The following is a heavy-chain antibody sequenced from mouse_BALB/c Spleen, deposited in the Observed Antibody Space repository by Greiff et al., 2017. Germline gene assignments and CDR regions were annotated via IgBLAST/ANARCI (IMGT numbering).Heavy chain of an antibody. CDR2: ISSGSSTI. D-gene: IGHD3-3*01. V-gene: IGHV5-17*02. CDR1: GFTFSSFG. Sequence: EVQRVESGGGLVQPGGSRKLSCAASGFTFSSFGMHWVRQAPEKGLEWVAYISSGSSTIYYADTVKGRFTISRDNPKNTLFLQMTSLRSEDTAMYYCARWGQGYFDVWGAGTTVTVSS. J-gene: IGHJ1*01. CDR3: ARWGQGYFDV.